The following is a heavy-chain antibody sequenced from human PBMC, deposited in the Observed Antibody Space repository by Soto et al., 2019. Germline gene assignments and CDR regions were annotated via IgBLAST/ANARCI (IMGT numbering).Heavy chain of an antibody. Sequence: SGGSLRLSCAASGFIFSNYAMHWVRQAPGKGLEWVAVISYDGNKKYYADSVKGRFTISRDNSKNTLYLQMNSLRAEDTAVYYCAKGPYRDYYHGMDVWGQGTTVTVSS. CDR2: ISYDGNKK. CDR3: AKGPYRDYYHGMDV. D-gene: IGHD2-21*01. CDR1: GFIFSNYA. J-gene: IGHJ6*02. V-gene: IGHV3-30-3*01.